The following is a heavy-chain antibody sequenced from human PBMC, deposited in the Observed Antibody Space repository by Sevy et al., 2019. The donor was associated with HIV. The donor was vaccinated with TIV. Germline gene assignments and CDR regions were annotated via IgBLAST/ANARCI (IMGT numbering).Heavy chain of an antibody. CDR3: GRDPRTAAAGTRYFDY. CDR2: ISSSSSYI. Sequence: GGSLRLSCAASGFTFSSYSMNWVRQAPGKGLEWVSSISSSSSYIYYADSVKGRFTISTDNAKNSLYLQMNSLRAEDTAVYYCGRDPRTAAAGTRYFDYWGQGPLVTVSS. J-gene: IGHJ4*02. V-gene: IGHV3-21*01. D-gene: IGHD6-13*01. CDR1: GFTFSSYS.